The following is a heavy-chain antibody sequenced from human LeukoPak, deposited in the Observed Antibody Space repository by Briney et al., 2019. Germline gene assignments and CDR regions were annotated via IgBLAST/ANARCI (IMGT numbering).Heavy chain of an antibody. CDR3: AHLNRDFDSSNSDY. D-gene: IGHD3-9*01. Sequence: SGPTLVKPPQTLTLTCTFSGFSLGTRGVGVGWIRQPPGKALEWLTLIHWNDDKRYSPSLKSRLTITTDTSKNQVVLTMTNMDPVDTATYYCAHLNRDFDSSNSDYWGQGTLVTVSS. CDR1: GFSLGTRGVG. CDR2: IHWNDDK. V-gene: IGHV2-5*01. J-gene: IGHJ4*02.